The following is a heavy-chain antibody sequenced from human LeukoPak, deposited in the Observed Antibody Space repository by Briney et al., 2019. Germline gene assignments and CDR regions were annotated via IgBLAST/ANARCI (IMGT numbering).Heavy chain of an antibody. V-gene: IGHV1-18*01. CDR2: ISAYNGNT. CDR1: GYTFTSYG. Sequence: ASVKVSCKASGYTFTSYGISWVRQAPGQGLEWMGWISAYNGNTNYAQKLQGRVTMTTDTSTSTAYMELRSLRSDDTAVYYCARKKMATIAEFDDYWGQGTLVTVSS. D-gene: IGHD5-24*01. J-gene: IGHJ4*02. CDR3: ARKKMATIAEFDDY.